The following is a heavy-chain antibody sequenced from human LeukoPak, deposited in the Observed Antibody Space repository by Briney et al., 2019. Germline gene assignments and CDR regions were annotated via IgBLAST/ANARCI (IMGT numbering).Heavy chain of an antibody. CDR2: IYYSGST. CDR1: GGSISSSSYY. Sequence: SETLSLTCTVSGGSISSSSYYWGWIRQPPGKGLEWIGSIYYSGSTYYNPSLKSRATISVDTSKNQFSLKLSSVTAADTAVYYCAGNLIAAAGSAEYFQHWGQGTLVTVSS. CDR3: AGNLIAAAGSAEYFQH. J-gene: IGHJ1*01. V-gene: IGHV4-39*07. D-gene: IGHD6-13*01.